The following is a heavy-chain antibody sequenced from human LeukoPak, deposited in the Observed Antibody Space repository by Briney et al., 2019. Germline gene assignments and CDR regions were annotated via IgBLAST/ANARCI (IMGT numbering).Heavy chain of an antibody. V-gene: IGHV4-59*01. CDR1: GGSISSYY. Sequence: NSSETLSLTCTVSGGSISSYYWSWIRQPPGKGLEWIGYIYYSGSTNYNPSLESRVTISVDTSKNQFSLKLSSVTAADTAVYYCARALVPGPYYWYLARWGRRTLLTDSS. D-gene: IGHD6-6*01. CDR2: IYYSGST. J-gene: IGHJ2*01. CDR3: ARALVPGPYYWYLAR.